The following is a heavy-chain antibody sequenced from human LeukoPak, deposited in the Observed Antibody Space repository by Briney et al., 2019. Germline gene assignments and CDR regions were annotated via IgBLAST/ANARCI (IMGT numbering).Heavy chain of an antibody. J-gene: IGHJ2*01. V-gene: IGHV4-59*12. CDR2: IYYTGSGST. CDR1: GDSISPYY. CDR3: ARDRRPSLGYFDL. Sequence: SETLSLTCTVSGDSISPYYWSWIRQPPGKGLEWIGYIYYTGSGSTSNNPSLKSRVTISVDGSKNQFSLKLSSVTAADTAVYYCARDRRPSLGYFDLWGRGTLVTVSS.